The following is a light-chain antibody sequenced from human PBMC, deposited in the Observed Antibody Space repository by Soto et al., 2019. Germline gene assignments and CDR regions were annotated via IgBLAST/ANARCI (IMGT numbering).Light chain of an antibody. V-gene: IGLV2-14*01. Sequence: QSALTQPASVSGSPGQSITISCTGTRSDVGGYNYVYWHQQHPGKAPKLMIYDVTNRPSGVSDRFSGSKSGNTASLTISGLQAVDEAEYSCSSYTSSSTYVFRAGTKVPVL. J-gene: IGLJ1*01. CDR1: RSDVGGYNY. CDR3: SSYTSSSTYV. CDR2: DVT.